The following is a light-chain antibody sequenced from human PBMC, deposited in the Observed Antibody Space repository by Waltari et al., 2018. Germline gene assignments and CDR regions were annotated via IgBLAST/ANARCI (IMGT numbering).Light chain of an antibody. CDR3: QQYNNWPWT. V-gene: IGKV3-15*01. J-gene: IGKJ1*01. Sequence: EIVMTQSPATLSVSPGERATLSCRASQSVSSNLACYQQKPGQAPRLLIHGASTRATGIPARFSGSGSGTEFTLTISSMQSEDFAVYYCQQYNNWPWTFGQGTKVEIK. CDR2: GAS. CDR1: QSVSSN.